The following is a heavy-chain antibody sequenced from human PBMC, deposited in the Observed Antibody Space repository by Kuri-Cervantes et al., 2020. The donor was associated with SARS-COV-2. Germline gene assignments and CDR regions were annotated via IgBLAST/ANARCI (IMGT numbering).Heavy chain of an antibody. CDR1: AGSLRNYY. J-gene: IGHJ4*02. CDR3: VRVDCSAGTCYRRSFDY. CDR2: ISQSGRT. V-gene: IGHV4-34*01. D-gene: IGHD2-15*01. Sequence: GSLRLSCAVYAGSLRNYYWSWIRQSPGKGMEWIGEISQSGRTNYNPSLESRVTISVDTSKNQFSLKLTSVTAADTAVYYCVRVDCSAGTCYRRSFDYWGLGTLVTVSS.